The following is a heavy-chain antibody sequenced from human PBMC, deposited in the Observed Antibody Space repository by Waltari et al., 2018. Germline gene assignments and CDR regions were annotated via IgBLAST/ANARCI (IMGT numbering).Heavy chain of an antibody. D-gene: IGHD3-10*01. Sequence: EVQLLESGGGLVQPGGSLRLSCAASGFTVSSYAMSWVRQAPGKGLGWVSAISGSGGSTYYADSVKGRFTISRDNSKNTLYLQMNSLRAEDTAVYYCAKGAGMVQGVIELYYYGMDVWGQGTTVTVSS. CDR3: AKGAGMVQGVIELYYYGMDV. CDR1: GFTVSSYA. J-gene: IGHJ6*02. CDR2: ISGSGGST. V-gene: IGHV3-23*01.